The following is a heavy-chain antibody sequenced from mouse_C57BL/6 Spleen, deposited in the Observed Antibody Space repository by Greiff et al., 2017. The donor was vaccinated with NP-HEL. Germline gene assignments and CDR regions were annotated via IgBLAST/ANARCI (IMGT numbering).Heavy chain of an antibody. D-gene: IGHD1-1*01. V-gene: IGHV1-26*01. CDR1: GYTFTDYY. CDR3: ERWNLYYDGSSGYFDY. Sequence: EVQLQQSGPELVKPGASVKISCKASGYTFTDYYMNWVKQSHGKSLEWIGDINPNNGGTSYNQKFKGKATLTVDKSSSTAYMELRSLTSEESAVYYRERWNLYYDGSSGYFDYWGQGTTLTVAS. J-gene: IGHJ2*01. CDR2: INPNNGGT.